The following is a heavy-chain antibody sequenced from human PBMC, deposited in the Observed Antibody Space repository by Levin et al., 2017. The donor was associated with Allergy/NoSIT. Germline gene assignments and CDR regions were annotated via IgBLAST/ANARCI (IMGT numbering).Heavy chain of an antibody. V-gene: IGHV3-30*03. J-gene: IGHJ4*02. CDR1: EFTFSSYG. D-gene: IGHD3-16*02. CDR2: ILYDGSNK. Sequence: GGSLRLSCAASEFTFSSYGMHWVRQAPGKGLEWVAVILYDGSNKYYADSVKGRFTISRDNSKNTLYLQMNSLRAEDTAVYYCARNALGELSSHFDYWGQGTLVTVSS. CDR3: ARNALGELSSHFDY.